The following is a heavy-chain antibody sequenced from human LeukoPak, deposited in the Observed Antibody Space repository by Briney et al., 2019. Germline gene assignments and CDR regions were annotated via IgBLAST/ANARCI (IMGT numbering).Heavy chain of an antibody. Sequence: GGSLRLSCAASGFTVSSNYMSWVRQAPGEGLEWVSVIYSGGSTYYADSVKGRFTISRDNSKNTLYLQMNSLRAEDTAVYYCARVKSYYDSSGLDYWGQGTLVTVSS. J-gene: IGHJ4*02. CDR1: GFTVSSNY. V-gene: IGHV3-53*01. D-gene: IGHD3-22*01. CDR2: IYSGGST. CDR3: ARVKSYYDSSGLDY.